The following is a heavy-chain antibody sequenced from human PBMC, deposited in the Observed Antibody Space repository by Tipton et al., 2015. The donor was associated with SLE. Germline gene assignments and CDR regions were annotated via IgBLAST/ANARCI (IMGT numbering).Heavy chain of an antibody. CDR3: AKDSGTYYFDF. J-gene: IGHJ4*02. CDR1: GGSFSGYY. CDR2: ISLGGST. V-gene: IGHV4-34*01. D-gene: IGHD1-26*01. Sequence: TLSLTCAVYGGSFSGYYWSWIRRPPGKGLEWIGEISLGGSTNYNPSLKRRVTISVDTSKNQFSLKLSSVTAADTAVYYCAKDSGTYYFDFWGQGVLVNVSS.